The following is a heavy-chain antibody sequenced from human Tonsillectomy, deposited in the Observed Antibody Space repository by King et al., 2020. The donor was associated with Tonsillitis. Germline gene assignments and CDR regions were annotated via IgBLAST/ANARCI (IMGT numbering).Heavy chain of an antibody. Sequence: VQLVESGGGVVQPGRSLRLSCAASGFDFSDYGMHWVRQAPGKGLEWVAVISFDGSNKYYTDSVKGRFTISRDNSKNTLYLQMSSLRIEDTALYYCASQFTDCDWGQGALVTVSS. CDR2: ISFDGSNK. V-gene: IGHV3-30*03. CDR1: GFDFSDYG. D-gene: IGHD2-21*01. CDR3: ASQFTDCD. J-gene: IGHJ4*02.